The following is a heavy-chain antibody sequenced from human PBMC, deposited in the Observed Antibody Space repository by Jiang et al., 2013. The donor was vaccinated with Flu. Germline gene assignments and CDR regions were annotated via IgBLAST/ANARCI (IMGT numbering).Heavy chain of an antibody. CDR2: IDPKSGGT. CDR3: TRGASVSSTGWYRRWFDP. J-gene: IGHJ5*02. D-gene: IGHD6-19*01. CDR1: GYTFTGYL. V-gene: IGHV1-2*04. Sequence: KASGYTFTGYLSATGVRQAPGQGLEWVGWIDPKSGGTKYAQKFQGWVTMTRDTAISTAYMELSRLKSDDTALYYCTRGASVSSTGWYRRWFDPWGQGTLVTVSS.